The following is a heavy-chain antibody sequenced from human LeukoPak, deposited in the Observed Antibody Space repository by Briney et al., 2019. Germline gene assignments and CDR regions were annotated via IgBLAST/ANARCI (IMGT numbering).Heavy chain of an antibody. Sequence: GGSLRLSCAASGFTVSSNYMSWVRQAPGKGLEWVSVIYSGGSTYYADSVKGRFTISRDNSKNTLYLQMNSLRAEDTAVYYCAECGSTRCYNRGFDYWGQGTLVTVPS. CDR1: GFTVSSNY. V-gene: IGHV3-53*05. D-gene: IGHD2-2*02. J-gene: IGHJ4*02. CDR3: AECGSTRCYNRGFDY. CDR2: IYSGGST.